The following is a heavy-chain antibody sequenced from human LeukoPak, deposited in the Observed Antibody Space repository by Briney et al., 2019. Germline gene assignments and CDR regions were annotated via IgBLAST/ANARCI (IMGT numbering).Heavy chain of an antibody. J-gene: IGHJ5*02. CDR2: INPSGGST. CDR1: GYTFTSYY. Sequence: GASVKVSCEASGYTFTSYYMHWVRQAPGQGLEWMGIINPSGGSTSYAQKFQGRVTMTRDTSTSTVYMELSSLRSEDTAVYYCARGKYLEYCSGGSCYGKNWFDPWGQGTLVTVSS. D-gene: IGHD2-15*01. CDR3: ARGKYLEYCSGGSCYGKNWFDP. V-gene: IGHV1-46*01.